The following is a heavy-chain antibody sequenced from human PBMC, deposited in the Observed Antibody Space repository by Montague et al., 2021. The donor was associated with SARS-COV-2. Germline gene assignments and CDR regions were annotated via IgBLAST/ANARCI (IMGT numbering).Heavy chain of an antibody. CDR1: GFIFSDYY. D-gene: IGHD2/OR15-2a*01. V-gene: IGHV3-30-3*01. J-gene: IGHJ6*02. CDR2: ISYDGSNK. Sequence: YLRLSCAASGFIFSDYYMTWIRQAPGKGLEWVAVISYDGSNKYYADSVKGRFTISRDNSKNTLYLQMNSLRAEDTAVYYCARVLGGYYGMDVWGQGTTVTVSS. CDR3: ARVLGGYYGMDV.